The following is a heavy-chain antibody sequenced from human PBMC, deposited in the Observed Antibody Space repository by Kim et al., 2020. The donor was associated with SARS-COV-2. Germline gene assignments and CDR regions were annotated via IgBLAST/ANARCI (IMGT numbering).Heavy chain of an antibody. J-gene: IGHJ5*02. D-gene: IGHD2-2*01. CDR1: GGSISSGCYY. V-gene: IGHV4-31*03. Sequence: SETLSLTCTVSGGSISSGCYYWSWIRQYPGKGLEWIGYIYYSGSTYYNPSLRSRVSISVDTSKNQFSLKLNSVTAADTAVYYCARYCSSTSCRWFDPWGQGTLVTVSS. CDR2: IYYSGST. CDR3: ARYCSSTSCRWFDP.